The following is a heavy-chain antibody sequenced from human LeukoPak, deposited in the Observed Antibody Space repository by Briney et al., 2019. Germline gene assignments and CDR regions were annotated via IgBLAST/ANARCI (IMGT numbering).Heavy chain of an antibody. CDR3: ARDLPTLRYSGYSTGHAFDI. Sequence: PGGSLRLSCAASGFTVSSNYMSWVRQAPGKGLEWVSVIYSGGSTYYADSVKGRFTISRDNSKNTLYLQMNSLRAEDTAVYYCARDLPTLRYSGYSTGHAFDIWGQGTMVTVSS. D-gene: IGHD5-12*01. CDR2: IYSGGST. J-gene: IGHJ3*02. V-gene: IGHV3-53*01. CDR1: GFTVSSNY.